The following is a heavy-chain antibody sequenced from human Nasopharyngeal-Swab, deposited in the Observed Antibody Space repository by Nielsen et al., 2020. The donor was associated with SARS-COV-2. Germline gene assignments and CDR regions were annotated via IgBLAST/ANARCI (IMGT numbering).Heavy chain of an antibody. V-gene: IGHV3-23*01. CDR3: AKDRDSGDDSDDYYHYYGMDV. Sequence: GESLKISCAASGFTFSTYAISWVCQAPGKGLEWVSVISGSDYSTHYADSVKGRFTISRDNSKNTVSLQMNSLRAEDTAIYYCAKDRDSGDDSDDYYHYYGMDVWGQGTTVTVSS. CDR2: ISGSDYST. J-gene: IGHJ6*02. D-gene: IGHD5-12*01. CDR1: GFTFSTYA.